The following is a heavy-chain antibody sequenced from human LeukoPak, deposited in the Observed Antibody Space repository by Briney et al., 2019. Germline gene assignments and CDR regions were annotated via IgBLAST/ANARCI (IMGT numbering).Heavy chain of an antibody. V-gene: IGHV4-59*08. Sequence: SETLSLTCTVSGGSISSYYWSWIRQPPGKGLVWSGYIYYSGSTNYNPSLNSRVTISVDTSKNQFSLKLSSVTAADTAVYYCARRGSSGSVDFWGQGALVTVSS. CDR1: GGSISSYY. D-gene: IGHD6-19*01. J-gene: IGHJ4*02. CDR3: ARRGSSGSVDF. CDR2: IYYSGST.